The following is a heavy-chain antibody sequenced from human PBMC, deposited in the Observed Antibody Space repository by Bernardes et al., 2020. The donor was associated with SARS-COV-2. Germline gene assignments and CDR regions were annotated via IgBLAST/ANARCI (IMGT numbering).Heavy chain of an antibody. D-gene: IGHD1-26*01. CDR3: ARSVGATSSTDF. J-gene: IGHJ4*02. CDR1: GGSISSSRYY. V-gene: IGHV4-39*01. CDR2: FYYSGTV. Sequence: SEPLSLTCTVSGGSISSSRYYWGWLLQTPGKGLEWIGTFYYSGTVYYNPSLRGRLTISVDTSQNQFSLKLRSVTAADTAIYYCARSVGATSSTDFWGQGTLVTVSS.